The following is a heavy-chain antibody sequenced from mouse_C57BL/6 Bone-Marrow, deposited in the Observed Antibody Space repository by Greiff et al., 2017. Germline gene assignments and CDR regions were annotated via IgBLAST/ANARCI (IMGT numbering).Heavy chain of an antibody. Sequence: EVQLVESGGGLVKPGGSLKLSCAASGFTFSSSAMSWVRQTPEKRLEWVATISDGGSYTYYPDNVKGRFTISRDNSKNNLYLQMSHLESEDTALYYCASGTTPHFDYWGQGTTLTVSS. CDR3: ASGTTPHFDY. V-gene: IGHV5-4*01. CDR2: ISDGGSYT. J-gene: IGHJ2*01. CDR1: GFTFSSSA. D-gene: IGHD1-1*01.